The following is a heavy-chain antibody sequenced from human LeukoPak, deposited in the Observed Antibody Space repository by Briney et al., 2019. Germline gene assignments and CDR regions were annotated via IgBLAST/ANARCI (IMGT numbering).Heavy chain of an antibody. J-gene: IGHJ4*02. V-gene: IGHV1-2*02. CDR1: GYTFTGYY. CDR3: ATLVIAVAGGFGDY. Sequence: ASVKVSCKASGYTFTGYYMHWVRQAPGQGLEWVGWINPNSGGTNYAQKFQGRVTMIRDTSISTGYMELSRLRSDDTAVYYCATLVIAVAGGFGDYWGQGTLVTVSS. D-gene: IGHD6-19*01. CDR2: INPNSGGT.